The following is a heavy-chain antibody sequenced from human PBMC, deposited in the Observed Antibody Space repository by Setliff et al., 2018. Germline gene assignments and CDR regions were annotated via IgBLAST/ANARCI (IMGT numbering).Heavy chain of an antibody. CDR1: GYTFTSYD. J-gene: IGHJ5*01. V-gene: IGHV1-8*03. D-gene: IGHD4-4*01. CDR3: ARDYSNYIDWFDY. Sequence: ASVKVSCKASGYTFTSYDINWVRQATGQGLEWMGWMNPNSGNTGYAQKFQGRVTITRNTSISTAYMELSSLRSEDTAVYYCARDYSNYIDWFDYWGQGTLVTVSS. CDR2: MNPNSGNT.